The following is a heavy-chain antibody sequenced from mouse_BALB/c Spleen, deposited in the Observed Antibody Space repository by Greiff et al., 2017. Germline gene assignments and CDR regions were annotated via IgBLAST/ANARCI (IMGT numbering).Heavy chain of an antibody. V-gene: IGHV1-18*01. J-gene: IGHJ4*01. D-gene: IGHD2-4*01. Sequence: EVQLQQSGPELVKPGASVKISCKTSGYTFTEYTMHWVKQSHGKSLEWIGGINPNNGGTSYNQKFQGKATITADKSSNTTYLQLSSLTSEDTAVYYCPYEYDGGAMDYWGQGTSVTVSA. CDR2: INPNNGGT. CDR3: PYEYDGGAMDY. CDR1: GYTFTEYT.